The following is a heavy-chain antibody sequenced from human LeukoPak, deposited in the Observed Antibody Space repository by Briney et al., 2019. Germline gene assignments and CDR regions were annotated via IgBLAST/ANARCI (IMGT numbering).Heavy chain of an antibody. D-gene: IGHD6-13*01. CDR2: IWYDGNNK. CDR1: GFTFSSYG. V-gene: IGHV3-33*01. J-gene: IGHJ5*02. Sequence: PGGSLRLSCAASGFTFSSYGMHWVRQAPGQGLEWVAVIWYDGNNKYYADSVKGRFTISRDNSKNTLYLQMNSLRAEDTAVYYCARSGGSSSLYNWFDHWGQGTLVTVSS. CDR3: ARSGGSSSLYNWFDH.